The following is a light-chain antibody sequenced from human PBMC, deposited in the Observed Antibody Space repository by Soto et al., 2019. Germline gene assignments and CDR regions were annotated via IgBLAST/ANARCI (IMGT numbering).Light chain of an antibody. J-gene: IGLJ1*01. CDR1: SSDVGGYNY. Sequence: QSALTQPASVSGSPGQSITISCTGTSSDVGGYNYVSWYQQHPGKAPKRMIYEVSNRPSGVSNRFSGSKSGNTASLTISGLQAEDEADDYCSSYTSSSTLYVFGTGTKVTVL. V-gene: IGLV2-14*01. CDR2: EVS. CDR3: SSYTSSSTLYV.